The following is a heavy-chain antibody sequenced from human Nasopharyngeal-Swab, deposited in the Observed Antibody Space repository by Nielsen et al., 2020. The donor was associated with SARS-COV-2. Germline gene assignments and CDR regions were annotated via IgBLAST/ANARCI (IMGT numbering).Heavy chain of an antibody. CDR3: AKEWYYYDSTGYALDY. V-gene: IGHV3-23*01. J-gene: IGHJ4*02. D-gene: IGHD3-22*01. CDR2: ISSRGSST. CDR1: GFIFSSFA. Sequence: GESLKISCAASGFIFSSFAMTWVRQAPGKGLEWVSTISSRGSSTYYGNSVKGRFTVSRDNSKNTLFLQMNSLRGEDTAVYYCAKEWYYYDSTGYALDYWGQGTLVTVSS.